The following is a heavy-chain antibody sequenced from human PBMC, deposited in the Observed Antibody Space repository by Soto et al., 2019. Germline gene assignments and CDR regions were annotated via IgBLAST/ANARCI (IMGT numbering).Heavy chain of an antibody. CDR1: GYTLSELN. CDR2: FDPAKDET. Sequence: ASVKVSCKVSGYTLSELNLHWVRQAPGKGLEWLGGFDPAKDETLYAQKVQGRITVTEDTSTVTAYMELRSLTFEDTAVYYCARDPGGYYYDSSGYYLSHYWGQGTLVTVSS. V-gene: IGHV1-24*01. CDR3: ARDPGGYYYDSSGYYLSHY. J-gene: IGHJ4*02. D-gene: IGHD3-22*01.